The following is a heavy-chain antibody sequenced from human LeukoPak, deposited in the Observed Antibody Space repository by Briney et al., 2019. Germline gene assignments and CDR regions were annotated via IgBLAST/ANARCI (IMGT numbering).Heavy chain of an antibody. CDR2: INSDETT. CDR3: AKGGYYDSSGYYGDAFDI. V-gene: IGHV3-74*03. CDR1: GSTCSDFW. D-gene: IGHD3-22*01. Sequence: GGSLRLSCVASGSTCSDFWMHWVRQAPGKRLEWVSRINSDETTTYADSVKGRFTISRDNSKNTLYLQMNSLRAEDTAVYYCAKGGYYDSSGYYGDAFDIWGQGTMVTVSS. J-gene: IGHJ3*02.